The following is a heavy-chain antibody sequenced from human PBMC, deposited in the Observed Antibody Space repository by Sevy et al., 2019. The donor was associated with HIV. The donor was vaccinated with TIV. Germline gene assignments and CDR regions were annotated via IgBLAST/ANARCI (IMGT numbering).Heavy chain of an antibody. Sequence: GGSLRLSCAASEFTFSSYGMHWVRQAPGKGLEWVAVISYDGSNKYYADSVKGRFTISRDDSKNTRFLQMNRLRAEDTAVYYCSKDRGYSSVGVSRGMDVWGQGTTVTVSS. D-gene: IGHD6-19*01. J-gene: IGHJ6*02. CDR3: SKDRGYSSVGVSRGMDV. CDR2: ISYDGSNK. V-gene: IGHV3-30*18. CDR1: EFTFSSYG.